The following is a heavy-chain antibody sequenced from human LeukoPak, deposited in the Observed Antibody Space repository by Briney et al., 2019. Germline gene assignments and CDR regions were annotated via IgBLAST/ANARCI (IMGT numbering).Heavy chain of an antibody. CDR2: IYSGGST. D-gene: IGHD1-14*01. V-gene: IGHV3-53*04. CDR3: ARGVPELGYFDY. CDR1: GFTVSSNY. J-gene: IGHJ4*02. Sequence: GGSLRLSCAASGFTVSSNYTSWVRQAPGKGLEWVSVIYSGGSTYYADSVKGQFTISRHNSKNTLYLQMNSLRAEDTAVYYCARGVPELGYFDYWGQGTLVTVSS.